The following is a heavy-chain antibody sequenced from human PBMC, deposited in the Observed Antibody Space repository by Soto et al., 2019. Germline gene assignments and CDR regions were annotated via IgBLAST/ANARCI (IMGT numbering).Heavy chain of an antibody. CDR2: MNPKSGNT. J-gene: IGHJ3*02. Sequence: ASVKVYCKASGYTFTSYDINWVRQATGRGLEWMGWMNPKSGNTGYAQKFQGRVTMTRNTSISTAYMELSSLRSEDTAVYYCETTMDNPLCDAFDIWGQGTMVTVSS. V-gene: IGHV1-8*01. D-gene: IGHD2-2*03. CDR1: GYTFTSYD. CDR3: ETTMDNPLCDAFDI.